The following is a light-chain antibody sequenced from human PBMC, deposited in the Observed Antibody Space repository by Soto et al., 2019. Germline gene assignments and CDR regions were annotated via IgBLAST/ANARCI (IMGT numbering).Light chain of an antibody. V-gene: IGKV4-1*01. Sequence: DIVMTQSPDSLAVSLGERATINCKSSQSVLYSSNNKNYLAWYQQKPGQPPKLLIYCASTLESGVPDRFSGSGTGTDFTLTISSLQAEDVAVYYCQQYYSTPLTCGLGTKGEIK. J-gene: IGKJ1*01. CDR3: QQYYSTPLT. CDR1: QSVLYSSNNKNY. CDR2: CAS.